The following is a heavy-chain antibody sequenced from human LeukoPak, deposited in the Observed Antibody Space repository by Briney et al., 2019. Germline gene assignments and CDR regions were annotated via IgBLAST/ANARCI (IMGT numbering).Heavy chain of an antibody. CDR1: GGTFSSYA. Sequence: SVKVSCKASGGTFSSYAISWVRQAPGQGLEWMGGIIPIFGTENYEQKFQGRVTITADESTSTAYMELSSLRSEDTAVYYCARDRHGVRDYWGQGTLVTVSS. CDR2: IIPIFGTE. CDR3: ARDRHGVRDY. J-gene: IGHJ4*02. V-gene: IGHV1-69*13. D-gene: IGHD1-1*01.